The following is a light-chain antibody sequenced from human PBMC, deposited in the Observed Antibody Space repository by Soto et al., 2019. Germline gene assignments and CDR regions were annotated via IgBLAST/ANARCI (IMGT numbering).Light chain of an antibody. CDR1: QDISSW. V-gene: IGKV1-12*01. CDR3: QQSKGLPLA. CDR2: EAS. Sequence: DIQMTQSPSFVSASVGDRVTITCRASQDISSWLTWYQQKPGKAPKLLIYEASSLQSGVPSRFSGGGPGTDFTLTIRSLQPEDFANYYYQQSKGLPLACGGGTKVDSK. J-gene: IGKJ4*02.